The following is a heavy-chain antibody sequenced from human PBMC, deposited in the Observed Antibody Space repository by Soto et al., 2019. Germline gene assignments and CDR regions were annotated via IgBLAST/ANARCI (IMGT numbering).Heavy chain of an antibody. D-gene: IGHD2-21*01. Sequence: PGESLKISCQGSGYSFSTSWIGWVRQMPGNGLEWMGIIYPGDSDTRYSPSFQGQVTISADKSISTAFLQWSSLKASDTATYYCARTTIAGIRGYFDYWGQGTLVTSP. CDR1: GYSFSTSW. V-gene: IGHV5-51*01. J-gene: IGHJ4*02. CDR3: ARTTIAGIRGYFDY. CDR2: IYPGDSDT.